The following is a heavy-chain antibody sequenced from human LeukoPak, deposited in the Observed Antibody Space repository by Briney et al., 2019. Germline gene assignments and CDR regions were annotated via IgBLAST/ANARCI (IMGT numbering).Heavy chain of an antibody. CDR1: GGSISSFY. V-gene: IGHV4-59*05. CDR2: IYYSGST. CDR3: AGGAAMIVVVKYYFDY. Sequence: PSETLSLTCTVSGGSISSFYWSWIRQPPGKGLEWIGSIYYSGSTYYNPSLKSRVTISVDTSKNQFSLKLSSVTAADTAVYYCAGGAAMIVVVKYYFDYWGQGTLVTVSS. D-gene: IGHD3-22*01. J-gene: IGHJ4*02.